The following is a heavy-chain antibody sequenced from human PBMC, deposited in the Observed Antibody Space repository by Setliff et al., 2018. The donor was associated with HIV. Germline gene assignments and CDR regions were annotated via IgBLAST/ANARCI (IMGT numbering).Heavy chain of an antibody. V-gene: IGHV1-18*04. J-gene: IGHJ5*02. CDR3: ARAPVSSGWYKGRFDP. CDR2: ISAYNGNT. Sequence: GASVKVSCKASGYTFSGYYLHWVRQAPGQGLEWMGWISAYNGNTNHAQKLQGRVTMTTDTSTSTAYMELRSLRSDDTAVYYCARAPVSSGWYKGRFDPWGQGTLVTVPQ. CDR1: GYTFSGYY. D-gene: IGHD6-19*01.